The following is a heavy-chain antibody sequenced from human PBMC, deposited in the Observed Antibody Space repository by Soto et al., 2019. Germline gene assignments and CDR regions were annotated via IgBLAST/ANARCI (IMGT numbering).Heavy chain of an antibody. V-gene: IGHV3-72*01. Sequence: EVQLVESGGGLVQPGGSLRLSCAASGFTFSDHYMDWVRQAPGKGLEWVGRTRNKANSYTTEYAASVKGRFTISRDDSKNSLYLQMNSLKTEDTAVYYCAMGATARTNYYYGLDAWGQGTTVTVSS. CDR1: GFTFSDHY. CDR3: AMGATARTNYYYGLDA. CDR2: TRNKANSYTT. J-gene: IGHJ6*02. D-gene: IGHD1-26*01.